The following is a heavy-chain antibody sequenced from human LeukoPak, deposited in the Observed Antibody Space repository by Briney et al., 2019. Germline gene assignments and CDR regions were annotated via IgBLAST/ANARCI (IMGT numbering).Heavy chain of an antibody. Sequence: SETLSLTCAVYGGSFSGSYWSWIRQPPGKGLEWIGEINHSGSTNYNPSLKSRVTISVDTSKNQFSMKLSSVTAADMAVYYCARDSWGRFDYWGQGTLVAVSS. J-gene: IGHJ4*02. CDR1: GGSFSGSY. V-gene: IGHV4-34*01. CDR2: INHSGST. D-gene: IGHD7-27*01. CDR3: ARDSWGRFDY.